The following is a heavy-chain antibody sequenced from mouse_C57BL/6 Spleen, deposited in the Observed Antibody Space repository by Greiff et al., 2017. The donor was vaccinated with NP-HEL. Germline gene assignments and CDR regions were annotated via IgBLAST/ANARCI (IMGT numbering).Heavy chain of an antibody. CDR1: GYSITSGYY. CDR3: ATYYSNYFDY. D-gene: IGHD2-5*01. CDR2: ISYDGSN. Sequence: EVQLVESGPGLVKPSQSLSLTCSVTGYSITSGYYWNWIRQFPGNKLEWMGYISYDGSNNYNPSLKNRISITRDTSKNQFFLKLNSVTTEDTATYYCATYYSNYFDYWGQGTTLTVSS. V-gene: IGHV3-6*01. J-gene: IGHJ2*01.